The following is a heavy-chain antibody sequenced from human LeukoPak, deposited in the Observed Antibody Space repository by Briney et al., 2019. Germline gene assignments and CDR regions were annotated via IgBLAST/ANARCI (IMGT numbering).Heavy chain of an antibody. D-gene: IGHD2-15*01. J-gene: IGHJ6*02. CDR2: IYYSGST. CDR3: ARTKDCSGGSCYSYYYYGMDV. CDR1: GGSISSSSYY. V-gene: IGHV4-39*07. Sequence: SETLSLTCTVSGGSISSSSYYWGWIRQPPGKGLEWIGSIYYSGSTYYNPSLKSRVTISVDTSKNQFSLKLSSVTAADTAVYYCARTKDCSGGSCYSYYYYGMDVWGQGTTVTVSS.